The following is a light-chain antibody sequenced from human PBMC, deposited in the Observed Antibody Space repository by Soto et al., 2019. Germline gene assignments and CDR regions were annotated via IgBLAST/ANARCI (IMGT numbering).Light chain of an antibody. CDR3: QQIYSTPLT. V-gene: IGKV1-39*01. CDR1: QSISSY. J-gene: IGKJ1*01. CDR2: AAS. Sequence: DIQMTQSPSSLSASVGDRVTITCRASQSISSYLNWYQQKPGKAPKLLIYAASSLQSGVPSRFSDSGSGTDFTLTIISLQPEDFATYYCQQIYSTPLTFGQGTKVEIK.